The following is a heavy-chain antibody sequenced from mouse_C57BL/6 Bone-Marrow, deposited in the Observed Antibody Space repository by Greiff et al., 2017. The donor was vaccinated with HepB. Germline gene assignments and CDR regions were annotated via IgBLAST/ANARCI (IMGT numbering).Heavy chain of an antibody. D-gene: IGHD1-1*01. J-gene: IGHJ1*03. CDR2: IYPRSGNT. V-gene: IGHV1-81*01. CDR3: ARKDFITTVVEWYFDV. CDR1: GYTFTSYG. Sequence: QVQLQQSGAELARPGASVKLSCKASGYTFTSYGISWVKQRTGQGLEWIGEIYPRSGNTYYNEKFKGKATLTADKSSSTAYMELRSLTSEDSAVYFCARKDFITTVVEWYFDVWGTGTTVTVSS.